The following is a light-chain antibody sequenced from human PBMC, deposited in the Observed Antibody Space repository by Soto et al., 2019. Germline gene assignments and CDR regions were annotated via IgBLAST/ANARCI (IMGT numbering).Light chain of an antibody. CDR3: ASWDDSLRAVI. CDR2: SNN. CDR1: NIGSKS. V-gene: IGLV1-47*02. J-gene: IGLJ2*01. Sequence: ELTQPPSVSVAPGQTARITCGGNNIGSKSVHWYQQFPGTAPKLVIHSNNLRPSGVPERISGSKSGSSASLAISGLRSEDEAEYYCASWDDSLRAVIFGGGTKLTVL.